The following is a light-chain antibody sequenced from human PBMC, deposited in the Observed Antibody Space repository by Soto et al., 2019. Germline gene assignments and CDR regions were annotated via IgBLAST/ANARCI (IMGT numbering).Light chain of an antibody. V-gene: IGLV1-40*01. Sequence: VLTQPPSVSGAPGQRVTISCTGSSSNIGADYGVHWYQQLPGTAPKLLIYGNSNRPSGVPDRFSGSKSGTSASLAITGLQAEDETDYYCQSYDSSLSGSVFGGGTKLTVL. CDR2: GNS. CDR3: QSYDSSLSGSV. CDR1: SSNIGADYG. J-gene: IGLJ2*01.